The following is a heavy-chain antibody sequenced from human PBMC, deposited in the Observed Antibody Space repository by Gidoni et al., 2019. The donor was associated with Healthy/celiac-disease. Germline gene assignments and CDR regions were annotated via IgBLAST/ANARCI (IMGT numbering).Heavy chain of an antibody. Sequence: EVQLVESGGGLVQPGGSLRLSCSASGFTFSSYAMHWVRQAPGKGLEYVSAISSNGGSTYYADSVKGRFTISRDNSKNTLYLQMSSLRAEDTAVYYCVKEGNYDFWTGHYFDYWGQGTLVTVSS. CDR3: VKEGNYDFWTGHYFDY. CDR2: ISSNGGST. V-gene: IGHV3-64D*06. J-gene: IGHJ4*02. D-gene: IGHD3-3*01. CDR1: GFTFSSYA.